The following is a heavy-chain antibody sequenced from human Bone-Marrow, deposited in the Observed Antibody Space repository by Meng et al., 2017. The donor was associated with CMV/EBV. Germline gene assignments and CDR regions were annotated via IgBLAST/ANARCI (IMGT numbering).Heavy chain of an antibody. V-gene: IGHV3-23*04. J-gene: IGHJ4*02. Sequence: EVQLVEPGGGLVQPGGALKLSCAASGFTFSNYPMNWVRQAPGKGMEWVSTIRRSGETTYYADSVEGRFTISRDKSKNTLYLQMNSLRAEDTAVYYCAKGGYTSWFDYWGRRTLVTVSS. CDR3: AKGGYTSWFDY. CDR2: IRRSGETT. D-gene: IGHD5-24*01. CDR1: GFTFSNYP.